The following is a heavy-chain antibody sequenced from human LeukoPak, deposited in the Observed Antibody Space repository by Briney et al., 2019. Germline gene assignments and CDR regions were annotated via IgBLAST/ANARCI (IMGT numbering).Heavy chain of an antibody. D-gene: IGHD5-18*01. V-gene: IGHV4-39*01. Sequence: SETLSLTCTVSGGSISSSSYYWGWIRQPPGKGLEWIGSIYYSGSTYYNPSLKSRVTISVDTSKNQFSLKLSSVTAADTAVYYCATVYRPAMVTEGTYYLDYWGQGTLVTVSS. J-gene: IGHJ4*02. CDR1: GGSISSSSYY. CDR3: ATVYRPAMVTEGTYYLDY. CDR2: IYYSGST.